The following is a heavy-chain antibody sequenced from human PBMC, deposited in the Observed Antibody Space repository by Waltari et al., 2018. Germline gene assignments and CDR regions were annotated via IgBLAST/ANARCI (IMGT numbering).Heavy chain of an antibody. CDR2: IYYSGST. J-gene: IGHJ4*02. CDR1: GGSVSSGSSY. CDR3: ATVWVVHFDY. Sequence: QLQESGPGLVKPSETLSLTCTVSGGSVSSGSSYWIWIRQPTGKGLEWIGDIYYSGSTIYNPSLKSRVTISVDTSKNQFALKLSSVTASDTAVYYCATVWVVHFDYWGQGTLVTVSS. V-gene: IGHV4-61*01. D-gene: IGHD2-15*01.